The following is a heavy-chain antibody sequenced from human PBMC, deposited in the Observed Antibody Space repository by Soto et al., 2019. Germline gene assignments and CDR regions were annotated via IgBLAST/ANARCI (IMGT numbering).Heavy chain of an antibody. CDR1: GYTFTSYD. Sequence: QVQLVQSGPEVKKPGASVKVSCKASGYTFTSYDINWVRQAPGQGLEWMGWISVYDGNTNYAQKLQDRVTMTTDTPTSTAYMELRSRRSDDTAVFFCASALGIGDYWGQGTQVTVSS. CDR2: ISVYDGNT. J-gene: IGHJ4*02. D-gene: IGHD7-27*01. CDR3: ASALGIGDY. V-gene: IGHV1-18*01.